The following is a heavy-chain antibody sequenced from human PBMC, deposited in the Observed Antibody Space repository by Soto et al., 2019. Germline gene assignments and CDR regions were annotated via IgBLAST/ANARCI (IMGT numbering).Heavy chain of an antibody. CDR3: GRGGRIVAAASVD. J-gene: IGHJ4*02. CDR2: INSDGSST. CDR1: GLTFSNYW. Sequence: EVQLVESGGGLVQPGGSLRLSCAVSGLTFSNYWMNWVRQAPGKGLVWVSRINSDGSSTDYADSVKGRFTISRDNARNTLSLEMHSRRAEDTALYYCGRGGRIVAAASVDWGQGTLVTVSS. V-gene: IGHV3-74*01. D-gene: IGHD6-25*01.